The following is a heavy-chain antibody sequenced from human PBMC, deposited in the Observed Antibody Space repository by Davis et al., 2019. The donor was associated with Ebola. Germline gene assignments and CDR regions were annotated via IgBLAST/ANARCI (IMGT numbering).Heavy chain of an antibody. V-gene: IGHV4-34*01. J-gene: IGHJ4*02. Sequence: SETLSLTCTVSGGSISSYYWSWIRQPPGKGLEWIGEINHSGSTNYNPSLKSRVTISVDTSKNQFSLKLSSVTAADTAVYYCARGPSLQLFDYWGQGTLVTVSS. CDR3: ARGPSLQLFDY. CDR2: INHSGST. D-gene: IGHD4-11*01. CDR1: GGSISSYY.